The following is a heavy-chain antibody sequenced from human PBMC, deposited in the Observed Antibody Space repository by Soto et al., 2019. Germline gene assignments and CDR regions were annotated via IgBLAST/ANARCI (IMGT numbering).Heavy chain of an antibody. V-gene: IGHV3-48*03. CDR2: ISSSGSTI. D-gene: IGHD3-3*01. CDR1: GFTFSSYE. J-gene: IGHJ6*02. Sequence: GSLRLSCAASGFTFSSYEMNWVRQAPGKGLEWVSYISSSGSTIYYADSVKGRFTISRDNAKNSLYLQMNSLRAEDTAVYYCARDSNYDFWSGTHYGMDVWGQGTTVTVSS. CDR3: ARDSNYDFWSGTHYGMDV.